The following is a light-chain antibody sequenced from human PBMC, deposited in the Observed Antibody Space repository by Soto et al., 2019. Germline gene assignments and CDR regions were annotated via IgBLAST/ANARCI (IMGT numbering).Light chain of an antibody. CDR3: QQYGTSPQFT. CDR1: QSVRSGY. Sequence: IVLTQSPGPLYLSPGETATLSCRASQSVRSGYLAWYQQIPGQAPRLLMYGTSTRATGVPDRFSGSGSVPDCTLTVTRLEPEDLAVYFCQQYGTSPQFTFGPGTRVDI. J-gene: IGKJ3*01. V-gene: IGKV3-20*01. CDR2: GTS.